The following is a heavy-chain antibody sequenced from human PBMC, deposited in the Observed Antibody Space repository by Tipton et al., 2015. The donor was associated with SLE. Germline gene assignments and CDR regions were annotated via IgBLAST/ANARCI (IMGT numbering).Heavy chain of an antibody. Sequence: TLSLTCAVYGGSFSGYYWSWIRQPPGKGLEWIGYIYYSGSTYYNPSLKSRVTISVDTSKNQFSLKLSSVTAADTTVYYCARRGSSSWYVGAFDIWGQGTMVTVSS. V-gene: IGHV4-34*01. J-gene: IGHJ3*02. D-gene: IGHD6-13*01. CDR1: GGSFSGYY. CDR2: IYYSGST. CDR3: ARRGSSSWYVGAFDI.